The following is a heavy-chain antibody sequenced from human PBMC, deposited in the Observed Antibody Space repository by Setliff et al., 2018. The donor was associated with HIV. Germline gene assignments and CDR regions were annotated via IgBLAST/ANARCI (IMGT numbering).Heavy chain of an antibody. CDR1: GFTFSNAW. CDR2: IKSKTDGGTT. V-gene: IGHV3-15*01. CDR3: VRDVAATNMVRGILYHYYYMDV. Sequence: GGSLRLSCAASGFTFSNAWMSWVRQAPGKGLEWVGRIKSKTDGGTTDYAAPVKGRFTISRDDSKNTLYLQMNSLKTEDTAVYYCVRDVAATNMVRGILYHYYYMDVWGKGTTVTVSS. D-gene: IGHD3-10*01. J-gene: IGHJ6*03.